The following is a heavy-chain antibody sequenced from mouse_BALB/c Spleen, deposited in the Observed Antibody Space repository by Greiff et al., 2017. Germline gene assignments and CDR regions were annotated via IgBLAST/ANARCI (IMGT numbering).Heavy chain of an antibody. D-gene: IGHD1-1*01. CDR2: ISSGSSTI. V-gene: IGHV5-17*02. CDR3: ARNYYGSRSYWYFDV. J-gene: IGHJ1*01. CDR1: GFTFSSFG. Sequence: EVMLVESGGGLVQPGGSRKLSCAASGFTFSSFGMHWVRQAPEKGLEWVAYISSGSSTIYYADTVKGRFTISRDNPKNTLFLQMTSLRSEDTAMYYCARNYYGSRSYWYFDVWGAGTTVTVSS.